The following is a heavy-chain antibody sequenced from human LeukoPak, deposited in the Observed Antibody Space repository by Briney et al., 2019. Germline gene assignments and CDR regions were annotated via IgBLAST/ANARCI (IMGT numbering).Heavy chain of an antibody. CDR1: GGSISSSTYY. CDR2: IYYSGST. Sequence: SETLSLTCTVSGGSISSSTYYWGWIRLPPGKGLEWIGTIYYSGSTYYNPSLKSRVTILVDTSKNQFSLKLSFVTAADTAVYYCARQERSGGSYNFDYWGQGTLVTVSS. D-gene: IGHD1-26*01. CDR3: ARQERSGGSYNFDY. V-gene: IGHV4-39*01. J-gene: IGHJ4*02.